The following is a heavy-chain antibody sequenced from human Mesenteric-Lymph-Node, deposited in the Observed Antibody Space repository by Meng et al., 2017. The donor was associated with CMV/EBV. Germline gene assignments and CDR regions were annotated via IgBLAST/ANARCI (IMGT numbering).Heavy chain of an antibody. V-gene: IGHV3-30*02. Sequence: GRSLRLSCEAPGFRFSNYGIQWVRQAPGKGLGWAPFINHDGNKTYFGDSVKGRFTSSRANSKNTVFLQMKSLRADDTAVYYCARDPWYSGRRFEKWGQGTLVTVSS. D-gene: IGHD1-26*01. J-gene: IGHJ4*02. CDR3: ARDPWYSGRRFEK. CDR1: GFRFSNYG. CDR2: INHDGNKT.